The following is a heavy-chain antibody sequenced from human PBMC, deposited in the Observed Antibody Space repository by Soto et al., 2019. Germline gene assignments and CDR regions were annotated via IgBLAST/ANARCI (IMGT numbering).Heavy chain of an antibody. CDR2: ISGSGGST. CDR1: GFTFSSYA. Sequence: GGSLRLSCAASGFTFSSYAMSWVRQAPGKGLEWVSAISGSGGSTYYADSVKGRFTISRDNSKNTLYLQMNSLRAEDTAVYYWAKTGITIFGVVIAEDYYYYGMDVWGQGTTVTVSS. J-gene: IGHJ6*02. V-gene: IGHV3-23*01. D-gene: IGHD3-3*01. CDR3: AKTGITIFGVVIAEDYYYYGMDV.